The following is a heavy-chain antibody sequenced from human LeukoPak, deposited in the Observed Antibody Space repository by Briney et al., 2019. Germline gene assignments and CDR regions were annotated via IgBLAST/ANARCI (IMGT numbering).Heavy chain of an antibody. Sequence: GGSLRLSCAASGFTFSGYNMSWVRQAPGKGLEWVSSISSSSSYKDYIDSLRGRFTISRDNAKNSLYLQMNSLRAEDTAVYYCARDFKASAFGYWGQGTLVTVSS. J-gene: IGHJ4*02. CDR3: ARDFKASAFGY. CDR1: GFTFSGYN. CDR2: ISSSSSYK. V-gene: IGHV3-21*01.